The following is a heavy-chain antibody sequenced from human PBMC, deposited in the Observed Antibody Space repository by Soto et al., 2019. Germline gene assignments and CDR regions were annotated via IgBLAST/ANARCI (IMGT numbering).Heavy chain of an antibody. Sequence: ASVKVSCKASGYTFTSYGISWVRQAPGQGLEWMGWISAYNGNTNYAQKLQGRVTMTTDTSTSTAYMELRSLRSDDTAVYYCAGAYMVRGVMEELDWFDPWGQGTLVTVSS. CDR1: GYTFTSYG. CDR2: ISAYNGNT. V-gene: IGHV1-18*04. CDR3: AGAYMVRGVMEELDWFDP. J-gene: IGHJ5*02. D-gene: IGHD3-10*01.